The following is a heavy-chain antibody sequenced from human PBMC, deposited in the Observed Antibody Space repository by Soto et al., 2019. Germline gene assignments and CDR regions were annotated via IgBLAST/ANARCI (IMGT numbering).Heavy chain of an antibody. CDR1: GGSISSGGYY. CDR3: ARGKLCSSCWAFDI. CDR2: IYYSGST. D-gene: IGHD6-13*01. V-gene: IGHV4-31*03. Sequence: QVQLQESGPGLVKPSQTLSLTCTVSGGSISSGGYYWSWIRQHPGKGLEWIGYIYYSGSTYYNPSLKGRVTISVDTSKNQFSLKLSSVTAADTAVYYCARGKLCSSCWAFDIWGQGTMVTVSS. J-gene: IGHJ3*02.